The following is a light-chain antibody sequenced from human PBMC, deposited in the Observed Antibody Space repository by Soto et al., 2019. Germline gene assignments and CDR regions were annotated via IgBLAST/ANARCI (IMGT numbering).Light chain of an antibody. Sequence: EIVLTQSPGTLSLSPGESATLSCRASQSVSSSYLAWYQQKPGQAPRLLIYGASSRATGIPDRFSGSGSGTDFTLTISSLEPEDFAVYYCQQRSKWRTFGQGTKVEIK. CDR2: GAS. J-gene: IGKJ1*01. V-gene: IGKV3D-20*02. CDR3: QQRSKWRT. CDR1: QSVSSSY.